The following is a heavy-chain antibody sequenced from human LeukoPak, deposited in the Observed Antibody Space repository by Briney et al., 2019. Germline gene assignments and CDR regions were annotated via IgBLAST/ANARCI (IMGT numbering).Heavy chain of an antibody. D-gene: IGHD6-13*01. CDR3: APPLSGSSSWLNYYYYYYMDV. CDR1: GFTFSSYA. V-gene: IGHV3-23*01. Sequence: GVSLRLSCAASGFTFSSYAMSWVRQAPGKGLEWVSAISGSGGSTDYADSVKGRVTISRDNSKNTLYMQMNSLRAEDTAVYYCAPPLSGSSSWLNYYYYYYMDVWGEGTTVTVSS. J-gene: IGHJ6*03. CDR2: ISGSGGST.